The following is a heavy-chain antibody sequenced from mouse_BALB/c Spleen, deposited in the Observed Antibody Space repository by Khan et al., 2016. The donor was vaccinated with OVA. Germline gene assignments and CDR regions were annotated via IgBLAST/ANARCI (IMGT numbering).Heavy chain of an antibody. CDR1: GFTFSSYG. CDR2: INSNGGST. CDR3: ARMARTID. V-gene: IGHV5-6-3*01. J-gene: IGHJ2*01. Sequence: EVMLVESGGGLVQPGGSLKLSCAASGFTFSSYGMSWVRQTPDKRLELVATINSNGGSTYYQDSVKGRFSISRDNAKNTLYLQMSSLKSEDTAIYYCARMARTIDCGQGTTLTVSS.